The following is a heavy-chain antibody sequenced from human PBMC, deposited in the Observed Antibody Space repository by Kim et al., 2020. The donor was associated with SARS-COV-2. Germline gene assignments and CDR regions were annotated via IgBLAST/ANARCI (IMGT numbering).Heavy chain of an antibody. CDR3: VTASGFRY. CDR1: GFTFSSYW. V-gene: IGHV3-7*01. D-gene: IGHD6-25*01. CDR2: IRQDGSEI. J-gene: IGHJ4*02. Sequence: GGSLRLSCVASGFTFSSYWMSWVRHAPGKVLELVANIRQDGSEIKYLDAVKGRSTISRDNAKNSVFLQMNTLRAEDTAMYYYVTASGFRYWGPGTLVTLS.